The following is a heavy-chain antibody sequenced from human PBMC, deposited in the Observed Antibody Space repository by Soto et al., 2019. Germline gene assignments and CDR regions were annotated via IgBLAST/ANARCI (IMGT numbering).Heavy chain of an antibody. J-gene: IGHJ6*02. CDR1: GGTFNRYT. CDR2: IIPIFGTA. D-gene: IGHD1-1*01. CDR3: AGWGFRDGNNPKYNYSGMDV. Sequence: VQLVQSGAEVKKPGSSVKLSCKASGGTFNRYTISWVRQAPGQGLEWMGGIIPIFGTANYAQKFQGRVAIIADESTSAAYTELRSLRSEDTAVYYCAGWGFRDGNNPKYNYSGMDVWGQGTTVTVSS. V-gene: IGHV1-69*01.